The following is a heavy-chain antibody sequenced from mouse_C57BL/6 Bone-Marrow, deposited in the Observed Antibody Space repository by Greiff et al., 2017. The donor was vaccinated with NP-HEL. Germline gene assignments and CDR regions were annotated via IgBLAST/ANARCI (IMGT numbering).Heavy chain of an antibody. Sequence: VKLMESGPGLVKPSQSLFLTCSITGFPITSGYYWIWLRQSPGKPLEWMGYITHSGETFYNPSLQSPISITRETSKNQFFLQLNSVTTEDTAMYYCAGDSSGYGDFDYWGQGTTLTVSS. V-gene: IGHV12-3*01. CDR2: ITHSGET. J-gene: IGHJ2*01. CDR1: GFPITSGYY. D-gene: IGHD3-2*02. CDR3: AGDSSGYGDFDY.